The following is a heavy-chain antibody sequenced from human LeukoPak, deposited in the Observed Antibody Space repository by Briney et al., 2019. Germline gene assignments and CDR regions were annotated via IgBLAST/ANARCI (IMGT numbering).Heavy chain of an antibody. CDR1: GFSLSTSGVG. J-gene: IGHJ3*02. CDR2: IYWDDDK. Sequence: SGPTLVNPTQTLTLTCTFSGFSLSTSGVGVGWIRQPPGKALEWLALIYWDDDKRYSPSLKSRLTITKDTSKNQVVLTMTNMDPVDTATYYCAHIRGLRLGETTHFDIWGQGTMVTVSS. CDR3: AHIRGLRLGETTHFDI. D-gene: IGHD3-16*01. V-gene: IGHV2-5*02.